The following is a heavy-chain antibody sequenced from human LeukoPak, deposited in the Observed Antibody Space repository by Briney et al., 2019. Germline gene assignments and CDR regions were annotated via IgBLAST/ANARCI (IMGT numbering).Heavy chain of an antibody. CDR2: IIPIFGTA. J-gene: IGHJ4*02. CDR1: GGTFSSYA. V-gene: IGHV1-69*01. Sequence: ASVKVSCKASGGTFSSYAISWVRQAPGQGLEWMGGIIPIFGTANYAQKFQGRVTITADESTSTAYMELSSLRSEDTAVYYCARGQRFLEWLCYDYWGQGTLVTVSS. CDR3: ARGQRFLEWLCYDY. D-gene: IGHD3-3*01.